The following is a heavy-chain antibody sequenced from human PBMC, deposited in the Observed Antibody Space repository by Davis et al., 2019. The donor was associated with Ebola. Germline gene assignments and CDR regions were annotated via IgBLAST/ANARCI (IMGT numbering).Heavy chain of an antibody. CDR1: GGTFSSYG. J-gene: IGHJ4*02. CDR3: ARDWGMVRGVIIPEIDY. D-gene: IGHD3-10*01. Sequence: AASVKVSCKASGGTFSSYGISWVRQAPGQGLEWMGGIIPVFGTTNYAQKLQGRVTMTTDTSTSTAYMELRSLRSDDTAVYYCARDWGMVRGVIIPEIDYWGQGTLVTVSS. V-gene: IGHV1-18*01. CDR2: IIPVFGTT.